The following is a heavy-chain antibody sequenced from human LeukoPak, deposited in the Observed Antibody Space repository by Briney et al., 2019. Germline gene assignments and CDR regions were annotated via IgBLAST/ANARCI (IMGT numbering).Heavy chain of an antibody. CDR3: ARGGILVQGVTILYGMDV. CDR1: GYTFINHG. CDR2: ISPFNGNR. J-gene: IGHJ6*02. Sequence: ASVKVSCKASGYTFINHGISWVRQAPGQGLEWVGWISPFNGNRNYAQNVQGRLTMTRDTSISTAYMELSSLRSEDTAVYYCARGGILVQGVTILYGMDVWGQGTTVTVSS. D-gene: IGHD3-10*01. V-gene: IGHV1-18*01.